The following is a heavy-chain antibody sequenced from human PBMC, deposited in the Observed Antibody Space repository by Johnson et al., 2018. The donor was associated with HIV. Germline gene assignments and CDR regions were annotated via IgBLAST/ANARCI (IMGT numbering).Heavy chain of an antibody. V-gene: IGHV3-74*01. D-gene: IGHD6-19*01. J-gene: IGHJ3*02. CDR3: ARDLRLVYDAFDI. CDR1: GFTISTFW. CDR2: INSDGSST. Sequence: VESGGALVQPGGSLRLSCEVSGFTISTFWMHWVRQAPGKGLVWVSRINSDGSSTSYADSVKGRFTISRDNAKNTLYLQMNSLRAEDTAVYYCARDLRLVYDAFDIWGQGTMVTVSS.